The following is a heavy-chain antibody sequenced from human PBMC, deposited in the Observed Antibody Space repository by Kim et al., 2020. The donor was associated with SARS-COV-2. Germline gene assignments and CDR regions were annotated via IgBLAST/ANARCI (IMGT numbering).Heavy chain of an antibody. CDR2: ISFDGFHK. J-gene: IGHJ5*02. Sequence: GGSLRLSCSVSGFIFSSYAMHWVRQSPNEGLEWVAVISFDGFHKYHADSVKGRFTISRDNSKNTLYLQMNSLRGDDTAVYYCARVGSTRLSGWFDPWGQG. V-gene: IGHV3-30*04. D-gene: IGHD3-10*01. CDR1: GFIFSSYA. CDR3: ARVGSTRLSGWFDP.